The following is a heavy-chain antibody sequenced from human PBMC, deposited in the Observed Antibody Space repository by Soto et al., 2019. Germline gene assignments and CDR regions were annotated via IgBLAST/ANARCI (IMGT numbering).Heavy chain of an antibody. V-gene: IGHV1-2*02. J-gene: IGHJ5*02. CDR2: ISPNSGGT. D-gene: IGHD2-15*01. Sequence: ASVKVSCKTSGYTFSGYYIHWVRQAPGQGLEWLGWISPNSGGTNYAQRFQGRVTMTRDTSSSTVYMEMSRLTSDGTAVYYCTRARYCSGGTCFGNFFDPWGQGTLVTVSS. CDR3: TRARYCSGGTCFGNFFDP. CDR1: GYTFSGYY.